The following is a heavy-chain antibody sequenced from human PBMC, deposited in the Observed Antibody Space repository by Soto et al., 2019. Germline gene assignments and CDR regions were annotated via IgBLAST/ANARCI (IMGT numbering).Heavy chain of an antibody. Sequence: QVQLQESGPGLVKPSETLSLTCTVSGGSVSSGNHYWTWIRQPPGKGLEWIGYIYYHGRANYNPSLKRRGTILVDTSKNQFSLKLRSVTSADAAVYYCARARPPAYSGYDSYYYYGRDVWGQGTTVTVSS. J-gene: IGHJ6*02. CDR3: ARARPPAYSGYDSYYYYGRDV. V-gene: IGHV4-61*01. D-gene: IGHD5-12*01. CDR2: IYYHGRA. CDR1: GGSVSSGNHY.